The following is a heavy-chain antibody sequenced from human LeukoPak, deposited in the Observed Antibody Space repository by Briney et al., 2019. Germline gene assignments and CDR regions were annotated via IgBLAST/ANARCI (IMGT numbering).Heavy chain of an antibody. V-gene: IGHV3-15*01. Sequence: GGSLRLSCAASGFTFSDAWMSWVRQAPGKGLEWVGRIKSKTDGGTTDYAAPVKGRFTISRDNSKNTLYLQMNSLRAEDTAVYYCAPSSDWPGYFDYWGQGTLVTVSS. CDR1: GFTFSDAW. J-gene: IGHJ4*02. CDR3: APSSDWPGYFDY. CDR2: IKSKTDGGTT. D-gene: IGHD6-19*01.